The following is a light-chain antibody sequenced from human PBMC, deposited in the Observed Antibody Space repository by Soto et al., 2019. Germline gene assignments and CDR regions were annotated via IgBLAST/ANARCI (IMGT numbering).Light chain of an antibody. Sequence: QPVLTQPPSASGTPGQRVTISCSGSSSNIGSNTVNWYQQLPGTAPKLLIYSNNQRPSGVPDRFSDSKSGTSASLAISGLQSEDEADYYCAAWDDSLNGVVFGGGTKLTVL. J-gene: IGLJ2*01. V-gene: IGLV1-44*01. CDR3: AAWDDSLNGVV. CDR2: SNN. CDR1: SSNIGSNT.